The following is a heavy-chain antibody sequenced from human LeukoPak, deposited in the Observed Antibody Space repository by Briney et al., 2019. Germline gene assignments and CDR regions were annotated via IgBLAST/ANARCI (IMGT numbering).Heavy chain of an antibody. J-gene: IGHJ3*02. V-gene: IGHV3-9*01. CDR2: ISWNSGSI. Sequence: GGSLRLSCAASGFTFDDYAMHWVRHTPGKGLEWVSGISWNSGSIGYADSVKGRITISRDNAENSLYLQMNSLRAEDTAVYYCAKDDTIFGVATDAFDIWGQGTMVTVSS. CDR1: GFTFDDYA. CDR3: AKDDTIFGVATDAFDI. D-gene: IGHD3-3*01.